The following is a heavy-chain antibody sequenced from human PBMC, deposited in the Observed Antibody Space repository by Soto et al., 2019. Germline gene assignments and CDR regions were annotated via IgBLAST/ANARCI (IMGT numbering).Heavy chain of an antibody. J-gene: IGHJ6*02. V-gene: IGHV1-8*01. CDR2: INPESGNT. CDR1: GYTFTRYH. Sequence: ASVRVSCKASGYTFTRYHINWVRQATGQGLEWMGWINPESGNTGYAQKFQGRVTLSRDTSINTAYLELSRLRFDDAAVYFCARERYQVISDGMDVWGQGTTVTVSS. D-gene: IGHD2-2*01. CDR3: ARERYQVISDGMDV.